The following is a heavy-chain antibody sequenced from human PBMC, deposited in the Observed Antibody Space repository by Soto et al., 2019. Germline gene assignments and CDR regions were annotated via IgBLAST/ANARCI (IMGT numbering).Heavy chain of an antibody. CDR2: INPNSGGT. D-gene: IGHD2-15*01. CDR3: ARTDSEARRYCSGGSCYSLYVY. CDR1: GYTFTGYY. V-gene: IGHV1-2*04. Sequence: QVQLVQSGAEVKKPGASVKVSCKASGYTFTGYYMHWVRQAPGQGLEWMGWINPNSGGTNYAQKFQGWVTMTRDTAISTAYMGLSRLRSDDTAVYYCARTDSEARRYCSGGSCYSLYVYWGQGTLVTVSS. J-gene: IGHJ4*02.